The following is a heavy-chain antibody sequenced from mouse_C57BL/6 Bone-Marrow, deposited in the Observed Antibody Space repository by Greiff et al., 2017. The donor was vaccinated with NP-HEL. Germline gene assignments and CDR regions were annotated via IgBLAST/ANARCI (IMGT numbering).Heavy chain of an antibody. Sequence: QVQLQQSGAELVRPGTSVKMSCKASGYTFPNYWLGWAKQRPGHGLEWIGDIYPGGGYTNYNEKFKGKATLTADKSSSTAYMQFSSLTSEDSAIYDCARRWLLPYYYAMDYRGQGTSVTVSS. CDR3: ARRWLLPYYYAMDY. CDR1: GYTFPNYW. D-gene: IGHD2-3*01. J-gene: IGHJ4*01. CDR2: IYPGGGYT. V-gene: IGHV1-63*01.